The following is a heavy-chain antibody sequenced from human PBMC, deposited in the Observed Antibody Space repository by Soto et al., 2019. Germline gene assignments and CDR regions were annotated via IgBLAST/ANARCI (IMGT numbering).Heavy chain of an antibody. V-gene: IGHV4-30-2*01. Sequence: SETLSLTCAVSGGSISSGGYSWSWIRQPPGKGLEWIGYIYHSGSTYYNPSLKSRVTISVDTSKNQFSLKLSSVTAADTAVYYCARGGGGDGYGGDYYGMDVWGQGTTVTVSS. J-gene: IGHJ6*02. CDR1: GGSISSGGYS. CDR2: IYHSGST. D-gene: IGHD5-12*01. CDR3: ARGGGGDGYGGDYYGMDV.